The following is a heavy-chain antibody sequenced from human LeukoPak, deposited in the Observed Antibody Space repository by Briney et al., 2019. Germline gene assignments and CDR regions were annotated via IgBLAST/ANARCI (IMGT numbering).Heavy chain of an antibody. Sequence: SVKVSCKAAGGSFINYGISWVRQAPGQGLEWMGRIIPILDVPNYAQKFQGRVTLTADKSTNTAYMELSSLRSEDTAVYYCAQKEGVAVASAFDIWGQGTMVTASS. CDR3: AQKEGVAVASAFDI. CDR2: IIPILDVP. D-gene: IGHD6-19*01. V-gene: IGHV1-69*04. CDR1: GGSFINYG. J-gene: IGHJ3*02.